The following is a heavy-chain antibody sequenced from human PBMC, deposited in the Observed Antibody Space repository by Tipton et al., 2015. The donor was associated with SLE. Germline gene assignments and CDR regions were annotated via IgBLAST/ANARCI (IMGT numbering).Heavy chain of an antibody. V-gene: IGHV4-39*07. CDR3: ARQILGGWYFDL. D-gene: IGHD3-16*01. J-gene: IGHJ2*01. Sequence: TLSLTCNVSGESIDTYTYYWGWSRQPPGQGLEWIGSIYFAGTTYYNPSLQSRLTMSLDTPKSQFSLRLKSVTAADTAVYYCARQILGGWYFDLWGRGTLVTISS. CDR1: GESIDTYTYY. CDR2: IYFAGTT.